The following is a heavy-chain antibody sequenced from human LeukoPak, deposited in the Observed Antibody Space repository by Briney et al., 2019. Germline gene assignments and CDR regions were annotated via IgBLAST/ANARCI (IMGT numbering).Heavy chain of an antibody. J-gene: IGHJ2*01. CDR2: VHNSGST. D-gene: IGHD1-14*01. Sequence: SETLSLTCTVFGDSFSNRNHYWTWIRQPPGKELEWIGYVHNSGSTKYNPFLRSRVIISLDTPKNQFSLNVRSVTAADTAMYYCARDSAPVRTSWYFDLWGRGALVTVSS. CDR3: ARDSAPVRTSWYFDL. V-gene: IGHV4-61*01. CDR1: GDSFSNRNHY.